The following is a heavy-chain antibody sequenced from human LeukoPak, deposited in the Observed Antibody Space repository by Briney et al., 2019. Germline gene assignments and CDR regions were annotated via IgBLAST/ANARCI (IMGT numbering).Heavy chain of an antibody. D-gene: IGHD4-23*01. V-gene: IGHV4-38-2*02. J-gene: IGHJ4*03. CDR1: GSSITSDFF. CDR3: LRDVTVGVFVI. Sequence: SGTLSLTCAVSGSSITSDFFWGCFRRPPGGGVQWITTIYYSWGMYFNPSFKSRVTISLDASKNQFSLQMTTLIAADTAIYYCLRDVTVGVFVIWGHGILGTVSS. CDR2: IYYSWGM.